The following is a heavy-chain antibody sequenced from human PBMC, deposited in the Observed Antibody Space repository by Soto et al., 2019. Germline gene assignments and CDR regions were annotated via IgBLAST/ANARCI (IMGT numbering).Heavy chain of an antibody. CDR2: IWYDGSNK. J-gene: IGHJ4*02. D-gene: IGHD6-19*01. V-gene: IGHV3-33*01. Sequence: GGSLRLSCAASGFTFSSYGMHWVRQAPGKGLEWVAVIWYDGSNKYYADSVKGRFTISRDNSKNTLYLQMNSLRAEDTAVYYCAREWGYSSGRGFDYWGQGTLVTVSS. CDR3: AREWGYSSGRGFDY. CDR1: GFTFSSYG.